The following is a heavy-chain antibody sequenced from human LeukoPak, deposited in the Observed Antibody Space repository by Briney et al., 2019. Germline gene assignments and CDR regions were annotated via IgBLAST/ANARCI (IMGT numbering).Heavy chain of an antibody. D-gene: IGHD5-18*01. Sequence: ASVKVSCKASGYTFTDYYIHWVRQAPGQGLEWMGWINANSGGTNYAQKFQGRVTMTRDTSITTAYMELKSLRSDDTAVFYRARGPFRNVDTAMIASRFDPWGQGTLVTVSS. J-gene: IGHJ5*02. CDR2: INANSGGT. V-gene: IGHV1-2*02. CDR1: GYTFTDYY. CDR3: ARGPFRNVDTAMIASRFDP.